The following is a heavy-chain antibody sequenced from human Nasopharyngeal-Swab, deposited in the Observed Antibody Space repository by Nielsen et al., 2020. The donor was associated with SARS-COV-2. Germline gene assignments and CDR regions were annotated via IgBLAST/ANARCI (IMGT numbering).Heavy chain of an antibody. CDR1: GFTFSNYA. V-gene: IGHV3-9*01. CDR3: AKMADHDYGDYGVVY. Sequence: SLKISCAASGFTFSNYAMTWVRQAPGKGLEWVSGISWNSGSIGYADSVKGRFTISRDNAKNSLYLQMNSLRAEDTALYYCAKMADHDYGDYGVVYWGQGTLVTVSS. D-gene: IGHD4-17*01. J-gene: IGHJ4*02. CDR2: ISWNSGSI.